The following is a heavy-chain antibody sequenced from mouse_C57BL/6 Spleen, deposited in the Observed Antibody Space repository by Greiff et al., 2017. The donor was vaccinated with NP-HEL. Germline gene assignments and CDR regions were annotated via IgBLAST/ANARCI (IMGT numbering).Heavy chain of an antibody. CDR2: INYDGSST. CDR3: ARDKNFDV. Sequence: EVQRVESEGGLVQPGSSMKLSCTASGFTFSDYYMAWVRQVPEKGLEWVANINYDGSSTYYLDSLKSRFIISRDNAKNILYLQMSSLKSEDTATYYCARDKNFDVWGTGTTVTVSS. V-gene: IGHV5-16*01. CDR1: GFTFSDYY. J-gene: IGHJ1*03.